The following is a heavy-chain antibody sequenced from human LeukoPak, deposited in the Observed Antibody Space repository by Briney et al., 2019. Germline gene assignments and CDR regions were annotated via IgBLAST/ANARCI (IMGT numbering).Heavy chain of an antibody. D-gene: IGHD6-19*01. V-gene: IGHV4-59*08. CDR1: GDSINSYY. CDR2: IYYIGST. J-gene: IGHJ4*02. Sequence: SETLSLTCTVSGDSINSYYWSWIRQPPGKGLEWIGYIYYIGSTNYNPSLKSRVTISVDTSKNQLSLKLTSVTAADTAVYYCARHARIAVAGLDYWGQGTLATVSS. CDR3: ARHARIAVAGLDY.